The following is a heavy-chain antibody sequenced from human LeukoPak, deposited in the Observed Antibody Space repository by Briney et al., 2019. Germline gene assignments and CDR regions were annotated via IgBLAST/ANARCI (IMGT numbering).Heavy chain of an antibody. J-gene: IGHJ6*02. V-gene: IGHV3-30*04. D-gene: IGHD3-10*01. CDR1: GFTFSSYA. CDR2: ISYDGSNK. Sequence: GGSLRLSCAASGFTFSSYAMHWVRQAPGKGLEWVAVISYDGSNKYYADSVKGRFTISRDNSKNTLYLQMNSLRAEDTAVYYCARDRRAAMVRGVIITFTASRYYYGMDVWGQGTTVTVSS. CDR3: ARDRRAAMVRGVIITFTASRYYYGMDV.